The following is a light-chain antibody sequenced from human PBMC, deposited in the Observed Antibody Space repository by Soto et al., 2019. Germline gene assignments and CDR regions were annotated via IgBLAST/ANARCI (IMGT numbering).Light chain of an antibody. V-gene: IGKV3-11*01. Sequence: NVFAQFPAPLAWLPGYGGPLSCRASQYINTRLAWYQHRPGQSPRLLIYQTSLRAAGIPARFSASGSGTDFTLTISDVQPEDFALYYCHQRQSWPRTFGQGTKVDIK. J-gene: IGKJ1*01. CDR3: HQRQSWPRT. CDR2: QTS. CDR1: QYINTR.